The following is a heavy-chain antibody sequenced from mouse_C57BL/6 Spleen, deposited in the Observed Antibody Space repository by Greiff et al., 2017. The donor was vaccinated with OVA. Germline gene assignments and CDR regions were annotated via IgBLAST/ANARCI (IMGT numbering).Heavy chain of an antibody. CDR3: AREGGQKDYVSSYAMDY. V-gene: IGHV1-59*01. CDR1: GYTFTSYW. D-gene: IGHD1-1*01. Sequence: QVQLQQPGAELVRPGTSVKLSCKASGYTFTSYWMHWVKQRPGQGLEWIGVIDPSDSYTNYNQKFKGKATLTVDTSSSTAYMQLSSLTSEDSAVYYCAREGGQKDYVSSYAMDYWGQGTSLTVSS. J-gene: IGHJ4*01. CDR2: IDPSDSYT.